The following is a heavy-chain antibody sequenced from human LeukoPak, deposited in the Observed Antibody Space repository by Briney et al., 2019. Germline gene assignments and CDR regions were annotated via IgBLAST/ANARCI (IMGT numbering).Heavy chain of an antibody. D-gene: IGHD3-10*02. V-gene: IGHV3-7*01. CDR2: IKYDGSET. CDR3: AELGITMIGGV. Sequence: GGSLRLSCTASGFTFSNYWMNWVRQAPGKGLEWVANIKYDGSETYHVDSVKGRFTIYRDNAKNSLYLQMNSLRAEDTAVYYCAELGITMIGGVWGKGTTVTISS. J-gene: IGHJ6*04. CDR1: GFTFSNYW.